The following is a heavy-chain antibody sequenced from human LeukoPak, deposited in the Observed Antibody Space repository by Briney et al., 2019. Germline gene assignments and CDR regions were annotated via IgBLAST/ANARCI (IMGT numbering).Heavy chain of an antibody. CDR2: INHSGST. CDR3: ARREYYYGSGVPPKPYNWFDP. V-gene: IGHV4-34*01. D-gene: IGHD3-10*01. Sequence: PSETLSLTCAVYGGSFSGYYWSWIRQPPGKGLEWIGEINHSGSTNYNPSLKSRVTISVDTSKNQFSLKLSSVTAADTAVYYCARREYYYGSGVPPKPYNWFDPWGQGTLVTVSS. CDR1: GGSFSGYY. J-gene: IGHJ5*02.